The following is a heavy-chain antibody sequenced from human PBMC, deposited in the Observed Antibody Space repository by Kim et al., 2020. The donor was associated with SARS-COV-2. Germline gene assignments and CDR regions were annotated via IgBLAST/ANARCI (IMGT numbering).Heavy chain of an antibody. J-gene: IGHJ4*02. CDR3: AKVGRYFDWLPYYFDY. V-gene: IGHV3-23*01. Sequence: SGKGRFTISRDNSKNTLYLQMNSLRAEDTAVYYCAKVGRYFDWLPYYFDYWGQGTLVTVSS. D-gene: IGHD3-9*01.